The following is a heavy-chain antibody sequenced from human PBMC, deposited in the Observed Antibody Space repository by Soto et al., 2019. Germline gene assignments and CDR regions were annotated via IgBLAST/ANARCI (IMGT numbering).Heavy chain of an antibody. CDR2: ISYDGSKK. CDR3: AREGIAAAGTTPHY. V-gene: IGHV3-30-3*01. CDR1: GFNFSIYA. J-gene: IGHJ4*02. Sequence: QVQLVESGGGVVQPGRSLRLSCAASGFNFSIYAMHWVRQAPGKGLEWVAVISYDGSKKYYADSVKGRFTISRDNSKNALYLQINSLRAEDTAVYYCAREGIAAAGTTPHYWGQGTLVTVSS. D-gene: IGHD6-13*01.